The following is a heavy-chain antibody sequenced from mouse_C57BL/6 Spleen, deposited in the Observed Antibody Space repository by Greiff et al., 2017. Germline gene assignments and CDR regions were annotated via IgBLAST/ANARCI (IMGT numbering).Heavy chain of an antibody. Sequence: QVQLQQSGAELVKPGASVKLSCKASGYTFTEYTIHWVKQRPGQGLEWIGWFYPGNGSRKYNEKFKDKATLTADKSSSTVYMELSRLTSEDSAVFVCERDVLISCYFDYWGQGTTLTVSS. J-gene: IGHJ2*01. CDR3: ERDVLISCYFDY. CDR2: FYPGNGSR. CDR1: GYTFTEYT. V-gene: IGHV1-62-2*01.